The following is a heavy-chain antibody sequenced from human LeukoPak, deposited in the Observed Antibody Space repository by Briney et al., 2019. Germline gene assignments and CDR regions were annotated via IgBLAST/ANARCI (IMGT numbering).Heavy chain of an antibody. V-gene: IGHV3-53*01. CDR3: ARDYKSYYDFWSGYPHDAFDI. CDR1: GFTVSSNY. Sequence: GGSLRLSCAASGFTVSSNYMSWVRQAPGKGLEWVSVIYSGGSTYYADSVKGRFTISRDNSKNTLYLQMNSLGAEDTAVYYCARDYKSYYDFWSGYPHDAFDIWGQGTMVTVSS. CDR2: IYSGGST. J-gene: IGHJ3*02. D-gene: IGHD3-3*01.